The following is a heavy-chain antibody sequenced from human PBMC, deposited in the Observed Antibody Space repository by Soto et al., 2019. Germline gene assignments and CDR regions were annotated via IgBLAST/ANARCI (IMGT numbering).Heavy chain of an antibody. Sequence: SETLSLTCTVTGDSINSRSYYWGWIRQPPGKGLEWIGSIYYSGTTYSHPSLNSRVSISVDTSENQFSLRLTSVTAADTAVYYCVTVNLVGAAYYFDYWGPGTLVTVSS. D-gene: IGHD1-26*01. CDR3: VTVNLVGAAYYFDY. CDR2: IYYSGTT. CDR1: GDSINSRSYY. J-gene: IGHJ4*02. V-gene: IGHV4-39*07.